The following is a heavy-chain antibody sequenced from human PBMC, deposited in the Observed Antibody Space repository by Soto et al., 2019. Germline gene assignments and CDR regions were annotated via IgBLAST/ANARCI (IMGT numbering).Heavy chain of an antibody. CDR1: GFTFSSYA. Sequence: GSLRLSCAASGFTFSSYAMHWVRQAPGKGLEWVAVISYDGSNKYYADSVKGRFTISRDNSKNTLYLQMNSLRADDTAVYYCGRATMKVVVIGGEYFDNWAREPWSPSPQ. V-gene: IGHV3-30-3*01. J-gene: IGHJ4*02. D-gene: IGHD3-22*01. CDR3: GRATMKVVVIGGEYFDN. CDR2: ISYDGSNK.